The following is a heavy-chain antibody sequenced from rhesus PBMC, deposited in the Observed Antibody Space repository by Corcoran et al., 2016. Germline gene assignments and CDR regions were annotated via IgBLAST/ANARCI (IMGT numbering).Heavy chain of an antibody. V-gene: IGHV4-127*01. D-gene: IGHD6-13*01. J-gene: IGHJ4*01. CDR3: ARRTYGSWSGNYFDF. CDR2: MSYSVTN. CDR1: GYSITSGYG. Sequence: QVQLQESGPGLVKPSETLSLTCAVSGYSITSGYGWSWGRQPPGSGLEWIGYMSYSVTNYSTPSSESRVTISIDTSKNQFSLKLSSVTAADTAVYYCARRTYGSWSGNYFDFWGQGVLVTVSS.